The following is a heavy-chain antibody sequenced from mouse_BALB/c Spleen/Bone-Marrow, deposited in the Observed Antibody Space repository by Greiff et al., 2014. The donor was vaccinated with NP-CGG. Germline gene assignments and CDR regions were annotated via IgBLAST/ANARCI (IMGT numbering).Heavy chain of an antibody. CDR1: GFTFSDYY. J-gene: IGHJ4*01. CDR2: ISDGGSYT. CDR3: ARDYDYAMDY. D-gene: IGHD2-12*01. V-gene: IGHV5-4*02. Sequence: VQLQQSGGGLVKPGGSLKLSCAASGFTFSDYYMYWVRQTPEKRLEWVATISDGGSYTYYPDSVKGRFTISRDNAKNNLYLQMSSLKSEDTAMYYCARDYDYAMDYWGQGTSVTVSP.